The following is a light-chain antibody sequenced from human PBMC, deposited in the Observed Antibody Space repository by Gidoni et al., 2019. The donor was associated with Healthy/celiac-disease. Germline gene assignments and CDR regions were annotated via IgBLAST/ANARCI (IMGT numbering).Light chain of an antibody. CDR1: QDISNY. J-gene: IGKJ5*01. CDR2: DAS. Sequence: MTQSPSSLSASVGDRVTITCQASQDISNYLNWYQQKPGKAPKLLIYDASNLETGVPSRFSGSGSGTDFTFTISSLQPEDIATYYCQQYDNLPITFXQXTRLEIK. CDR3: QQYDNLPIT. V-gene: IGKV1-33*01.